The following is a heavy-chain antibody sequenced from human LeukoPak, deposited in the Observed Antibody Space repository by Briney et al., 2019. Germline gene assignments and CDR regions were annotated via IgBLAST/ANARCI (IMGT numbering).Heavy chain of an antibody. D-gene: IGHD6-19*01. Sequence: GGSLRLSCAASGFTFSSYAMSWVRQAPGKGLEWVSAISGSGGSTYYADSVKGRFTISSDNAKNSLYLQMNSLRAEDTALYYCAKDLEAVTESQYYFDYWGQGTLVTVSS. CDR3: AKDLEAVTESQYYFDY. CDR2: ISGSGGST. V-gene: IGHV3-23*01. CDR1: GFTFSSYA. J-gene: IGHJ4*02.